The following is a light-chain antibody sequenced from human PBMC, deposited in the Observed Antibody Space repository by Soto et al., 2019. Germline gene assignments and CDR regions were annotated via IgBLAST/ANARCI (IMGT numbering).Light chain of an antibody. V-gene: IGKV3-20*01. CDR3: QQYGSSPRA. Sequence: PGERATLSCRASQSVRSNYLAWYQQKPGRAPRLLIYGASSRATGIPDRFSGSGSGTDFTLTISRLQPKDFAVYYCQQYGSSPRAFGGGTKVEI. CDR1: QSVRSNY. J-gene: IGKJ4*01. CDR2: GAS.